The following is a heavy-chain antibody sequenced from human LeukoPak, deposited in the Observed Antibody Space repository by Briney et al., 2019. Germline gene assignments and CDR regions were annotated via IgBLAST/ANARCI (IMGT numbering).Heavy chain of an antibody. Sequence: GGSLRLSCAASGFTFSSYGMHWVRQAPGKGLEWVAVIWYDGSNKYYADSVKGRFTISRDNSKNTLYLQMNSLRAEDTAVYYCAREGRGSRSYYDYWGQGTLVTVSS. D-gene: IGHD3-10*01. CDR2: IWYDGSNK. CDR3: AREGRGSRSYYDY. CDR1: GFTFSSYG. V-gene: IGHV3-33*01. J-gene: IGHJ4*02.